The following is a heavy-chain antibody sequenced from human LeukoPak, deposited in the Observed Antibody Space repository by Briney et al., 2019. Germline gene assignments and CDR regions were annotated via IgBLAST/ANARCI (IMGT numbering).Heavy chain of an antibody. Sequence: PGGSLRLSCAASGFTFSSYGMHWVRQAPGKGLEWVAVISYDGSNKYYADSVKGRFTISIDNSKNTLYLQMNSLRAEDTAVYYCAKQLGYCSDGSCYFPYWGQGTLVTVSS. CDR1: GFTFSSYG. J-gene: IGHJ4*02. D-gene: IGHD2-15*01. CDR3: AKQLGYCSDGSCYFPY. CDR2: ISYDGSNK. V-gene: IGHV3-30*18.